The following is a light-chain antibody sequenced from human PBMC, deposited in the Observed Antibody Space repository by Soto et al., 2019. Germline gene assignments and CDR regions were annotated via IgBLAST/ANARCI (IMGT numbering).Light chain of an antibody. CDR2: EVS. J-gene: IGLJ2*01. CDR1: SSDVGGYNY. V-gene: IGLV2-14*01. Sequence: QSVLTQPASVAGCPGQSISISCTGTSSDVGGYNYVSWYQHHPGKAPKLIIYEVSNRPSGVSNRFSGSKSGNTASLTISGLQAEDETDYYCSSYTSDNTLVFGGGTKLTVL. CDR3: SSYTSDNTLV.